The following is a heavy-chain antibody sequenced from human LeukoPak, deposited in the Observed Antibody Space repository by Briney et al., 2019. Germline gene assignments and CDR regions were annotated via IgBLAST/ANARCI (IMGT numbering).Heavy chain of an antibody. CDR2: INHSGST. D-gene: IGHD3-3*01. CDR3: ASVYYDPPHYFDY. CDR1: GGSFSGYY. Sequence: SETLTLTCAVYGGSFSGYYWSWIRQPPGKGLEWIGEINHSGSTNYNPSLKSRVTISVDTSKNQFSLKLSSVTAADTAVCYCASVYYDPPHYFDYWGQGTLVTVSS. V-gene: IGHV4-34*01. J-gene: IGHJ4*02.